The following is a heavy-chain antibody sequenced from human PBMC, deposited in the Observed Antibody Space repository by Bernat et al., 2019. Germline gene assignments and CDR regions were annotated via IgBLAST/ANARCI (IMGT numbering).Heavy chain of an antibody. D-gene: IGHD3-16*02. J-gene: IGHJ5*02. V-gene: IGHV1-69*01. CDR3: ARIYVWGSYRYRHWFDP. Sequence: QVQLVQSGAEVKKPGSSVKVSCKASGGTFSSYAISWVRQAPGQGLEWMGGIIPIFGTANYAQKFQGRVTITEDESTSPAYMELSRLRSEDTAVYYCARIYVWGSYRYRHWFDPWGQGTLVTVSS. CDR2: IIPIFGTA. CDR1: GGTFSSYA.